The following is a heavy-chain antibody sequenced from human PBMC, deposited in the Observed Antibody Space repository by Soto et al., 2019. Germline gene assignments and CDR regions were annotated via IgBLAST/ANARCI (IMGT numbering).Heavy chain of an antibody. J-gene: IGHJ4*02. CDR1: GFPFSSYA. Sequence: GGSLRLSRAASGFPFSSYAMSWVRQAPGKGLEWVSAISGSGGSTYYANPVKGRFTLSSDNSKNTLYLQMNSLRAEDTAVYYCAKDLGSIAVAVYRYWGQGTLVIVSS. CDR3: AKDLGSIAVAVYRY. CDR2: ISGSGGST. V-gene: IGHV3-23*01. D-gene: IGHD6-19*01.